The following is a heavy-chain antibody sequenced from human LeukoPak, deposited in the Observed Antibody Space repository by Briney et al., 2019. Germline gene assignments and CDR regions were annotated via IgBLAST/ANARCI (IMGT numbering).Heavy chain of an antibody. CDR3: AKTIASLGSGARYFDP. CDR1: GYSFTNYW. D-gene: IGHD5/OR15-5a*01. V-gene: IGHV5-51*01. CDR2: MHPGESEI. Sequence: GESLRISCKASGYSFTNYWIAWVRQKPGKGLEWMGIMHPGESEINYSPSFEGQVTISADTSISTAYLEWYSLKASDSVIHYCAKTIASLGSGARYFDPWGQGTMITVSS. J-gene: IGHJ5*02.